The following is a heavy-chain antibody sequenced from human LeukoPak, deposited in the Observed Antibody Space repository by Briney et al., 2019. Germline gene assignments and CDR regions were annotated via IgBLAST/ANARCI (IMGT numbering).Heavy chain of an antibody. CDR2: INPNSGGT. CDR3: ARVYSSGSFYLY. V-gene: IGHV1-2*02. D-gene: IGHD3-10*01. J-gene: IGHJ4*02. CDR1: GYTFTNYY. Sequence: EASVKVSCKASGYTFTNYYLHWVRQAPGQGLEWMGWINPNSGGTSYSQKFQGRVTVTRDTSISTAYMELGRLRSDDTAVYYCARVYSSGSFYLYWGQGTLVTVSS.